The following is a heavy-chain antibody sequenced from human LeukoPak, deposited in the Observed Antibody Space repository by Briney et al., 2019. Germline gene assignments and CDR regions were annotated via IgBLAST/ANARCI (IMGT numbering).Heavy chain of an antibody. Sequence: GGSLRLSCAASGFTFSDYYVSWIRQAPGKGLEWVSYISSSGSTIYYADSVKGRFTISRDNAKNSLYLQMNSLRAEDTAVYYCARDGASSWYFYYYGMDVWGQGTTVTVSS. CDR3: ARDGASSWYFYYYGMDV. D-gene: IGHD6-13*01. J-gene: IGHJ6*02. CDR1: GFTFSDYY. V-gene: IGHV3-11*01. CDR2: ISSSGSTI.